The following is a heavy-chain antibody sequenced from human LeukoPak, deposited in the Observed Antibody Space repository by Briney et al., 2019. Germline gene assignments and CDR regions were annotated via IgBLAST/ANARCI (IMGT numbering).Heavy chain of an antibody. V-gene: IGHV3-33*01. CDR3: ARDLCGGDCRSLDY. J-gene: IGHJ4*02. CDR2: IWYDGSNK. CDR1: GFTFSSYG. Sequence: GGSLRLSCAASGFTFSSYGMHWVRHAPGKGLEWVAVIWYDGSNKYYADSVKGRFTISRDNSKNTLYLQMNSLRAEDTAVYYCARDLCGGDCRSLDYWGQGTLVTVSS. D-gene: IGHD2-21*02.